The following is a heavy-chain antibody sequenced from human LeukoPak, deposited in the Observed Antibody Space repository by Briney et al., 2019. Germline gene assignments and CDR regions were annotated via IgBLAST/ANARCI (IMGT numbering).Heavy chain of an antibody. CDR1: GFTVSSNY. CDR3: AKSLLTTAAGTGRAFDI. V-gene: IGHV3-23*01. CDR2: ISAGGDGT. J-gene: IGHJ3*02. D-gene: IGHD2/OR15-2a*01. Sequence: PGGSLRLSCAASGFTVSSNYMSWVRQAPGKGLEWVSGISAGGDGTYHADPVKGRFTISRDNSKNTLFLQMNNLRAEDTAKYYCAKSLLTTAAGTGRAFDIWGQGTMVTVSS.